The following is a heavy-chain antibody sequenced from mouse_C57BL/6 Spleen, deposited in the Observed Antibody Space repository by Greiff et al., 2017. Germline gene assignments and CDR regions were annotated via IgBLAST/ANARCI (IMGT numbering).Heavy chain of an antibody. J-gene: IGHJ2*01. CDR1: GYTFTSYW. D-gene: IGHD2-1*01. V-gene: IGHV1-52*01. Sequence: QVQLQQSGAELVRPGSSVKLSCKASGYTFTSYWMHWVKQRPIQGLEWIGNIDPSDSETHYNQKFKDKATLTVDKSSSTAYMQLSSLTSEDSAVYYCARYGNYAPYYFDYWGQGTTLTGSS. CDR3: ARYGNYAPYYFDY. CDR2: IDPSDSET.